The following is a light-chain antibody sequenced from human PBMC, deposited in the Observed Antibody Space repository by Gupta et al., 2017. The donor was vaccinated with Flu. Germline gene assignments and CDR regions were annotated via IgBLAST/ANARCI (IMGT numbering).Light chain of an antibody. CDR1: RSNIGNNY. J-gene: IGLJ3*02. CDR2: DNN. CDR3: GTWDSSLSSGV. V-gene: IGLV1-51*01. Sequence: SVLTQPLSVSTTPGQKVTISCSGRRSNIGNNYVSWYQPLPGSAPKLLIYDNNKRPSGIPDRFSGSKSGTSATMGVTGLQTGDEADYYCGTWDSSLSSGVFGGGTKLTVL.